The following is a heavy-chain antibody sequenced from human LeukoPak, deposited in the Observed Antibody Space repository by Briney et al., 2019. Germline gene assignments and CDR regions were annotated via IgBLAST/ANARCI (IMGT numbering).Heavy chain of an antibody. CDR2: IYYSGST. V-gene: IGHV4-59*01. CDR1: GGSISSYY. D-gene: IGHD1-1*01. J-gene: IGHJ6*03. Sequence: SETLSLTCTVSGGSISSYYWSWIRQPPGKGLEWIGYIYYSGSTNYNPSLKSRVTISVDTSKNQFSLKLSSVTAADTAVYYCARVGSLNWNRFTYYYYYYMDVWGKGTTVTVSS. CDR3: ARVGSLNWNRFTYYYYYYMDV.